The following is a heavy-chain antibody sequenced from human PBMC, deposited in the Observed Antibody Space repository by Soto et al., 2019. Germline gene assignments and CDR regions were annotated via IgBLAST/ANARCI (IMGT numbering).Heavy chain of an antibody. CDR1: GFSFTSYS. CDR3: AIDCSSTSCYPPWFDP. Sequence: VGSLRRSCAVSGFSFTSYSMTWVRQAPGKGLEWVSSISRSSSYIYYADSVKGRFTISRDNAKNSLYLQMNSLRAEDTAVYYCAIDCSSTSCYPPWFDPWGQGTLVTVSS. CDR2: ISRSSSYI. J-gene: IGHJ5*02. D-gene: IGHD2-2*01. V-gene: IGHV3-21*01.